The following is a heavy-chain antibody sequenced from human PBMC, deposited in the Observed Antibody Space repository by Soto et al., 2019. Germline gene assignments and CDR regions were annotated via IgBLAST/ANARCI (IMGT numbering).Heavy chain of an antibody. D-gene: IGHD3-3*01. CDR3: ARSDDFRFDFDY. J-gene: IGHJ4*02. V-gene: IGHV1-69*12. CDR1: GGTFSSYA. Sequence: QVQLVQSGAEVKKPGSSVKVSCKASGGTFSSYAISWVRQAPGQGLEWMGGIIPIFGTANYAQKFQGRVTMTADESTSTSYMEPSSLRSEDTAVYYGARSDDFRFDFDYWGQGTLVTVSS. CDR2: IIPIFGTA.